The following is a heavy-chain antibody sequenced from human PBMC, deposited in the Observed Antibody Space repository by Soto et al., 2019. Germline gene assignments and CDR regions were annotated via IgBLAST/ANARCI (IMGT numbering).Heavy chain of an antibody. J-gene: IGHJ4*02. CDR1: GFSFSSYA. D-gene: IGHD5-12*01. CDR2: IGARGGSS. Sequence: EVQLLESGGGLVQPGGSLRLSCAASGFSFSSYAMVWVRQAPGKGLGGVSVIGARGGSSYFPASVKGRFTISRDNSKNVLSLEMNSLRAEDTAIYFCAKGSIEYSASVDNWGQGTLVLVSS. CDR3: AKGSIEYSASVDN. V-gene: IGHV3-23*01.